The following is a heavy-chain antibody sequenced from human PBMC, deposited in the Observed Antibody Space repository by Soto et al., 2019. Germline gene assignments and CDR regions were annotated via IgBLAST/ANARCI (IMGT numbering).Heavy chain of an antibody. D-gene: IGHD3-9*01. Sequence: ASVKVSCKVSGYTLTELSMHWVRQAPGKGLEWMGGFDPEDGETIYAQKFQGRVTMTEDTSTDTAYMELSSQRSEDTAVYYCATFIPTYDILTGLDYWGQGTLVTVSS. J-gene: IGHJ4*02. V-gene: IGHV1-24*01. CDR1: GYTLTELS. CDR2: FDPEDGET. CDR3: ATFIPTYDILTGLDY.